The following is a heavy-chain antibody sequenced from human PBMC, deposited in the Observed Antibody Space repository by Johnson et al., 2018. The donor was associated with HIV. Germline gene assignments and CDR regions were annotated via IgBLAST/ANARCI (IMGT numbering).Heavy chain of an antibody. CDR3: TRSKLQFLAPDAFDL. CDR1: GFNVSNNY. V-gene: IGHV3-53*01. J-gene: IGHJ3*01. CDR2: LYSSGNT. D-gene: IGHD5-24*01. Sequence: VQLVESGGGLVQPGGSLGLACVGSGFNVSNNYMSWVRQPPGQGLEWVSTLYSSGNTYYADSVKGRFTISRDSSGNTLYLQIDTLKVEDTALYYCTRSKLQFLAPDAFDLWGQGTMVTVSS.